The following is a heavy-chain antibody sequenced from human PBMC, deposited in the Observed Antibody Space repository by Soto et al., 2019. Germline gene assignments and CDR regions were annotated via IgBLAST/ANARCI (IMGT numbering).Heavy chain of an antibody. J-gene: IGHJ3*02. CDR3: ARGGGVGVAGSAAFDM. Sequence: QLHLVQSGAVVKKPGASVTVSCSASGYPVTAYYMHWVRQAPGRGLEWMGGINPATGAAKYTQTLHGRVTMTRDTSTSTVFMELSGLTSEDTAVFYCARGGGVGVAGSAAFDMWGQGTLVTGSS. CDR2: INPATGAA. CDR1: GYPVTAYY. D-gene: IGHD3-3*01. V-gene: IGHV1-2*02.